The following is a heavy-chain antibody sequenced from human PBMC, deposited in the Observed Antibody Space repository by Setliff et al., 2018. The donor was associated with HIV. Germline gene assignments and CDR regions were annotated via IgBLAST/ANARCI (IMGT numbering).Heavy chain of an antibody. D-gene: IGHD6-13*01. V-gene: IGHV7-4-1*02. CDR1: GYTFMNFA. CDR2: INPNTGNP. J-gene: IGHJ4*02. CDR3: ARRSHSVGTSWPFDH. Sequence: GASVKVSCKASGYTFMNFAMHWVRQAPGQGLEWMGWINPNTGNPTYAQGFTGRFVFSLDTSVSTAYLQISSLEAQDTGVYYCARRSHSVGTSWPFDHWGQGTQVTVSS.